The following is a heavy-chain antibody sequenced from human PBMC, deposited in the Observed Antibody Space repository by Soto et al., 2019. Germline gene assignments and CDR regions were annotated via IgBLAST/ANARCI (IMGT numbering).Heavy chain of an antibody. V-gene: IGHV1-8*01. CDR1: GYTFSSYD. D-gene: IGHD1-26*01. CDR3: AMRDSRWETHWFDP. CDR2: MNHNSGNT. Sequence: QVQRVQSGAEVKKPGASVKVSCEASGYTFSSYDINCVRQATGQGLEWMGWMNHNSGNTGYAQKFQGRVTMTRNTSIRSDYMLLSSLICEDIAVYYCAMRDSRWETHWFDPWVEGTLFTGCS. J-gene: IGHJ5*02.